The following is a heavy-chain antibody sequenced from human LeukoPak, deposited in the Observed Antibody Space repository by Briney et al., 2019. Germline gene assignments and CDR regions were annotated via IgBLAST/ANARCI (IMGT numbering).Heavy chain of an antibody. CDR2: IYTSGST. V-gene: IGHV4-61*02. J-gene: IGHJ4*02. CDR3: ARDPGYCTNGVCSDYFDY. Sequence: PSETLSLTCSVSGGSISSGSYYWSWIRQPAGKGLEWIGRIYTSGSTNYNPSLKSRVTISVDTSKNQFSLKLSSVTAADTAVYYCARDPGYCTNGVCSDYFDYWGQGTLVTVSS. CDR1: GGSISSGSYY. D-gene: IGHD2-8*01.